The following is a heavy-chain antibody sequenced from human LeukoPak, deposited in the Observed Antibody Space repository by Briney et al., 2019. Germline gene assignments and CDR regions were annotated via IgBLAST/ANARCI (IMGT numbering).Heavy chain of an antibody. CDR3: ASARRITIFGVVMGYYGMDV. D-gene: IGHD3-3*01. CDR2: INHSGST. Sequence: PSETLSLTCAVYGGSFSGYYWSRIRQPPGKGLEWIGEINHSGSTNYNPSLKSRVTISVDTSKNQFSLKLSSVTAADTAVYYCASARRITIFGVVMGYYGMDVWGQGTTVTVSS. J-gene: IGHJ6*02. CDR1: GGSFSGYY. V-gene: IGHV4-34*01.